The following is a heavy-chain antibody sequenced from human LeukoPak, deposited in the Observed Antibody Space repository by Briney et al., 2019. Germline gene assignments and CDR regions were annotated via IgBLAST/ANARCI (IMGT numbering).Heavy chain of an antibody. CDR2: IIPGLGTA. J-gene: IGHJ6*04. V-gene: IGHV1-69*06. CDR3: ARGKEMAGSLYYYGMDV. CDR1: GGTFTNYA. Sequence: FSEASGGTFTNYAISWVRQAPGQGLEWMGGIIPGLGTANYAQKFQDRVMITADKSTTTAYMELSRLTSEDTAVYYCARGKEMAGSLYYYGMDVWGKGTTVNVAS. D-gene: IGHD6-19*01.